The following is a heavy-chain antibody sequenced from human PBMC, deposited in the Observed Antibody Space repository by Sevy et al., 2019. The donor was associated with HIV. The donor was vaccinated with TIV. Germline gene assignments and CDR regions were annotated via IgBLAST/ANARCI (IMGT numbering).Heavy chain of an antibody. D-gene: IGHD3-10*01. J-gene: IGHJ4*02. Sequence: SQTLSLTCAISGDSVSTYSAAWNCIRQSPSRGLEWLGRTYYKSKWYNDYALSVKSRISINPDTPKNQISLQLNSVTPEDTAVYYCARESRWFFFHFDYWGQGTLVTVSS. CDR1: GDSVSTYSAA. CDR3: ARESRWFFFHFDY. V-gene: IGHV6-1*01. CDR2: TYYKSKWYN.